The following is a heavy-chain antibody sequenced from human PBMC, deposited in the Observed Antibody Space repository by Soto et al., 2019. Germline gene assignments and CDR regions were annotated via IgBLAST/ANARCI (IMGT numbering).Heavy chain of an antibody. J-gene: IGHJ4*02. D-gene: IGHD1-26*01. CDR2: IGASGAGT. V-gene: IGHV3-23*01. Sequence: PGGSLRLSCAGSGFTFSNYAMSWVRQAPGTGLEWVSGIGASGAGTYYADSVKGRFTISRDNSKNTLHLQMNSLRAEETAVYYCALRKTGSYFDYWGQGALVTVSS. CDR1: GFTFSNYA. CDR3: ALRKTGSYFDY.